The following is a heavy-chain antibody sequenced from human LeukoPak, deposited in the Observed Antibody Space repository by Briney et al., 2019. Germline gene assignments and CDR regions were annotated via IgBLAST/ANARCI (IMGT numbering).Heavy chain of an antibody. CDR2: IYYSGST. D-gene: IGHD6-19*01. J-gene: IGHJ4*02. CDR3: GTLELGAVAGTLDYFDY. Sequence: PSETLSLTCTFSCHSISISSYYWGWIRQPPGKGLEWIGSIYYSGSTYYNPSLKSRVTISVDTSKNQFSLKLSSVTAADTAVVYCGTLELGAVAGTLDYFDYWGQGTLVTVSS. CDR1: CHSISISSYY. V-gene: IGHV4-39*01.